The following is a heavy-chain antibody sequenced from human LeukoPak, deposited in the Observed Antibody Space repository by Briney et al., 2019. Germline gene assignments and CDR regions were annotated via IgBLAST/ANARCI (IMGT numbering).Heavy chain of an antibody. D-gene: IGHD2-8*01. CDR2: ISTTGDRI. V-gene: IGHV3-48*03. CDR1: GFTFSSYE. Sequence: GGTLRLSCAASGFTFSSYEMNWVRQAPGKGLEWISYISTTGDRIQYADSVKGRFTISRDNAKNSLYLQMSSLRAEDTAVYYCVRDTKEYWGQGTLVTVSS. J-gene: IGHJ4*02. CDR3: VRDTKEY.